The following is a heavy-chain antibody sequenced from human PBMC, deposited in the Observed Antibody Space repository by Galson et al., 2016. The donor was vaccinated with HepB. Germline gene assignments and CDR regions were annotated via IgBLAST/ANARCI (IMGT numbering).Heavy chain of an antibody. CDR2: TYYKSKWYN. CDR3: ARGYYGSGRQDV. J-gene: IGHJ6*02. Sequence: CAISGDSVSSNSAAWNWIRQSPSRGLEWLGRTYYKSKWYNDYAVSVKSRITISVDKSKNQFSLKLTSVTAADTAVYYCARGYYGSGRQDVWGQGTTVTVSS. V-gene: IGHV6-1*01. CDR1: GDSVSSNSAA. D-gene: IGHD3-10*01.